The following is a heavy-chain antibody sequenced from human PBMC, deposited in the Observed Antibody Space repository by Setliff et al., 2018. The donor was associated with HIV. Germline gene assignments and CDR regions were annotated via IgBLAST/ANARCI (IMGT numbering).Heavy chain of an antibody. J-gene: IGHJ3*01. D-gene: IGHD1-1*01. V-gene: IGHV5-51*01. CDR3: ARYWAGTDFRAFYL. CDR1: GYNFTNFW. CDR2: IYPVDFDS. Sequence: PGESLKISCQGFGYNFTNFWIGWVRQMPGKGLEWMGIIYPVDFDSRYSPSFQGQVIISVDKSTSTAHLQWSSLKASDTGMYFCARYWAGTDFRAFYLWGQGTLVT.